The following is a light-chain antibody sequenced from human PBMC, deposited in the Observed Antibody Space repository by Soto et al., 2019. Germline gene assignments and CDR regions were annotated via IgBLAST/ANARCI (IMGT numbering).Light chain of an antibody. CDR3: QQANSFPLT. J-gene: IGKJ3*01. CDR2: AAA. V-gene: IGKV1-12*01. Sequence: DIQMTQSPSSLSASGGERVTITCRASQGIGSWLAWYQQKPGRAPKILIYAAASLQSGVPSRFSATVSGTDFTLTINSLQPEGVETYVCQQANSFPLTFGPGTKVDIK. CDR1: QGIGSW.